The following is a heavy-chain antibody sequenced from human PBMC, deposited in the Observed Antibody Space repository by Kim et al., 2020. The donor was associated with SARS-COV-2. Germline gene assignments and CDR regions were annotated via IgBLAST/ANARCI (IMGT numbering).Heavy chain of an antibody. CDR2: INHSGST. CDR3: ARGKSPRITMIVVVRRYYFDY. CDR1: GGSFSGYY. J-gene: IGHJ4*02. Sequence: SETLSLTCAVYGGSFSGYYWSWIRQPPGKGLEWIGEINHSGSTNYNPSLKSRVTISVDTSKNQFSLKLSSVTAADTAVYYCARGKSPRITMIVVVRRYYFDYWGQGTLVTVSS. V-gene: IGHV4-34*01. D-gene: IGHD3-22*01.